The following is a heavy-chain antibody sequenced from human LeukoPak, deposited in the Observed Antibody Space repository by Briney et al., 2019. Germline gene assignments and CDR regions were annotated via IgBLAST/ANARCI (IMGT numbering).Heavy chain of an antibody. Sequence: SETLSLTCTVSGGSISSYYWSWIRRPAGKGLQWIGRINASGSTNHNPSLKRRVTMSVDTSKNQFSLKLSSVTAADTAVYYCARDIVVVPATIWFDPWGQGTLVTVSS. CDR2: INASGST. CDR3: ARDIVVVPATIWFDP. J-gene: IGHJ5*02. D-gene: IGHD2-2*01. CDR1: GGSISSYY. V-gene: IGHV4-4*07.